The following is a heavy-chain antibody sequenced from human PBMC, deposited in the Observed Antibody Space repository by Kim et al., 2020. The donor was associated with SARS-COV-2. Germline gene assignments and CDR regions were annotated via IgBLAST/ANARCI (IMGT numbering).Heavy chain of an antibody. J-gene: IGHJ4*01. CDR1: GGSFSGYY. CDR2: INHSGST. CDR3: ARSHGLLWFGELLLSDY. D-gene: IGHD3-10*01. V-gene: IGHV4-34*01. Sequence: SETLSLTCAVYGGSFSGYYWSWIRQPPGKGLEWIGEINHSGSTNYNPSLKSRVTISVDTSKNQFSLKLSSVTAADTAVYYCARSHGLLWFGELLLSDY.